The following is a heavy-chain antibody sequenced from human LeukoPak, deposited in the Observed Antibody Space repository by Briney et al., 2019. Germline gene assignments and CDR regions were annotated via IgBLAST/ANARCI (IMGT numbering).Heavy chain of an antibody. CDR2: ISWNSGSI. Sequence: GGSLRLSCAASGFTFDDYAMHWVRQAPGKGLEWVSGISWNSGSIGYADSVKGRFTISRDNAKNSLYLQMNSLRAEDTALYYCAKDHYYDSSGYYDSWGQGTLVTVSS. CDR3: AKDHYYDSSGYYDS. D-gene: IGHD3-22*01. CDR1: GFTFDDYA. V-gene: IGHV3-9*01. J-gene: IGHJ5*01.